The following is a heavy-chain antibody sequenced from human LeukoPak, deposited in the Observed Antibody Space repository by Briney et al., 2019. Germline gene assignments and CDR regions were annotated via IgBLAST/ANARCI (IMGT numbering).Heavy chain of an antibody. Sequence: ASVKVSCKASGYTFTSYYIHWVRQAPGQGLEWMGIINPSGGSTSYAQKFQGRVTMTRDTSTSTVYMELRSLRSEDTAVYYCARDYSRSIFYYWGQGTLITVSS. V-gene: IGHV1-46*01. J-gene: IGHJ4*02. CDR1: GYTFTSYY. CDR3: ARDYSRSIFYY. CDR2: INPSGGST. D-gene: IGHD3-3*02.